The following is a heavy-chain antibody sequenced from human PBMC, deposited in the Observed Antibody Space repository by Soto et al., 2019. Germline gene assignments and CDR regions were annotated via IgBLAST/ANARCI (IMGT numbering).Heavy chain of an antibody. D-gene: IGHD5-12*01. CDR3: STELRSHY. V-gene: IGHV3-15*01. J-gene: IGHJ4*02. Sequence: ESLRLSCAASGFTFSNVWMIGVRQAPGKGLEWLGRIKSKSDGETTDYAAPVKGRFTISRDDSKNTLYLQMNSLKTEDTAVYYCSTELRSHYWGQGTLVTVSS. CDR2: IKSKSDGETT. CDR1: GFTFSNVW.